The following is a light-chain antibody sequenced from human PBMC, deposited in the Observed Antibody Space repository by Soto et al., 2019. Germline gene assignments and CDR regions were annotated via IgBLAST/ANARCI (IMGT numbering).Light chain of an antibody. J-gene: IGLJ1*01. CDR3: ISYTVSRSYV. V-gene: IGLV2-14*01. CDR2: SVS. CDR1: SSDIGTYDH. Sequence: QSGLTPPSSLSGSPGQSITISCSGTSSDIGTYDHVAWFQQFPGKTPKLVIYSVSDRPSGVSYRFSGSKSGNTASLTISGLQADDEADYYCISYTVSRSYVFGTGTKVTVL.